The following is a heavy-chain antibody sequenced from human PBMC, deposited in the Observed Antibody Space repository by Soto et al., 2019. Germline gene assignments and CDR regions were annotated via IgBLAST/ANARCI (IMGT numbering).Heavy chain of an antibody. Sequence: ASVKVSCKASGYTSTSYAMHWVRQAPGQRLEWMGWINAGNGNTKYSQKFQGRATITRDTSASTAYMELSSLRSEDTAVYYCARSGGYCSSTSCYKTGIDYYYYYGMDVWGQGTTVTVSS. CDR1: GYTSTSYA. J-gene: IGHJ6*02. D-gene: IGHD2-2*02. CDR2: INAGNGNT. CDR3: ARSGGYCSSTSCYKTGIDYYYYYGMDV. V-gene: IGHV1-3*01.